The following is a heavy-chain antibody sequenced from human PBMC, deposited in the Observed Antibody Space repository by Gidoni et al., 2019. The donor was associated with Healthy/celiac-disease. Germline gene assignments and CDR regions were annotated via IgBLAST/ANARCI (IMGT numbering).Heavy chain of an antibody. V-gene: IGHV4-39*01. CDR3: ARRVVVAATLVRGAFDI. Sequence: QLQLQESGPGLVKPSETLSLTCTVSGGAISSSSYYWGWFRQHPGKGLEWSGSSYYRGSTYYNPSLKSRVTISVDTAKNQFSLKLSSVTAADTAVYYCARRVVVAATLVRGAFDIWGQGTMVTVSS. D-gene: IGHD2-15*01. J-gene: IGHJ3*02. CDR1: GGAISSSSYY. CDR2: SYYRGST.